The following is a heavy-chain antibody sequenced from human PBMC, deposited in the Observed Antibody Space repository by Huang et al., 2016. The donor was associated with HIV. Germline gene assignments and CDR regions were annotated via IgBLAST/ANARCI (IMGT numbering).Heavy chain of an antibody. CDR1: GFTFSSYC. CDR2: ISRSSSTI. CDR3: AREDRQYGDYLQDAGCLDY. J-gene: IGHJ4*02. D-gene: IGHD4-17*01. V-gene: IGHV3-48*01. Sequence: EVQLVESGGGLVQPGGSLRLSCAASGFTFSSYCMNWVRQASGKGLEWVSYISRSSSTIYYGDAVKGRFTISRDDAKNSLYLQMNSLRAEDTAVYYCAREDRQYGDYLQDAGCLDYWGQGTLVTVSS.